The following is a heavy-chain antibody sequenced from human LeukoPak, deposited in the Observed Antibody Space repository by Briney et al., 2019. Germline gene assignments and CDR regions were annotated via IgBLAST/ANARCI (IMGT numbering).Heavy chain of an antibody. D-gene: IGHD6-19*01. J-gene: IGHJ6*02. CDR2: ISYDGSNK. V-gene: IGHV3-30*18. Sequence: GGSLRLSCAASGFTVSSNYMSWVRQAPGKGLEWVAVISYDGSNKYYADSVKGRFTISRDNSKNTLYLQMNSLRAEDTAVYYCAKDGPLAVAGTLDYYYYYGMDVWGQGTTVTVSS. CDR3: AKDGPLAVAGTLDYYYYYGMDV. CDR1: GFTVSSNY.